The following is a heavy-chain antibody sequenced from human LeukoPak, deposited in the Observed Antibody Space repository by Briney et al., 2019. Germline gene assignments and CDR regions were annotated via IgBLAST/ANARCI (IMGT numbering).Heavy chain of an antibody. CDR1: GYSISSGYY. CDR2: IYHSGST. Sequence: SETLSLTCTVSGYSISSGYYWGWIRQPPGKGLEWIGSIYHSGSTYYNPSLKSRVTISVDTSKNQFSLKLSSVTAADTAVYYCARDTRAKRHYYGMDVWGQGTTVTVSS. J-gene: IGHJ6*02. CDR3: ARDTRAKRHYYGMDV. V-gene: IGHV4-38-2*02.